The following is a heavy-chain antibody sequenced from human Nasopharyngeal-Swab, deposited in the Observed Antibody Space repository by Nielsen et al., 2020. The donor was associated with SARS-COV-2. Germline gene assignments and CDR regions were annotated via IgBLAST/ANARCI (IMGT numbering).Heavy chain of an antibody. V-gene: IGHV1-8*01. CDR1: GDTFTSYD. D-gene: IGHD6-19*01. CDR3: ASETYSSGFG. J-gene: IGHJ4*02. Sequence: ASVKVSCKAAGDTFTSYDSNWVRQDTGQGLEWRGWMNPNSGNTGYAQKFQGRVTMTRNTSISTAYMVLSSLRSEDTAVYYCASETYSSGFGWCQGTLVTVSS. CDR2: MNPNSGNT.